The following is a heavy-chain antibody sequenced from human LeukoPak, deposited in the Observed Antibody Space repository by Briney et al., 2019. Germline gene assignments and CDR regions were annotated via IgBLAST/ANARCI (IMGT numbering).Heavy chain of an antibody. CDR2: IHHSGST. V-gene: IGHV4-4*02. D-gene: IGHD2-8*01. J-gene: IGHJ6*04. CDR1: GDSISSHDW. CDR3: ARALPYVDV. Sequence: SETLSLTCGVSGDSISSHDWWSWVRQPPGKGLEWIGEIHHSGSTNYNPSLKSRVTMSVDTSKNQFSLKLSSVTAADTAVYYCARALPYVDVWGKGTTVTISS.